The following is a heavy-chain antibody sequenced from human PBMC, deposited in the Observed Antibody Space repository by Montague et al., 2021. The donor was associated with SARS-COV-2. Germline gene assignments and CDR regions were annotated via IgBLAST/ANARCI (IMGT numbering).Heavy chain of an antibody. D-gene: IGHD3-22*01. J-gene: IGHJ3*02. Sequence: SETLSLTCTVSGGSISSSSYYWGWIRQRPGKGLEWIGSIYYSGSTYSNPSLKSRVTISVDTSKNQFSLKLSSATAADTALYYCASPTYYYDSSGSDGFDIWGQGTMVTVSS. CDR1: GGSISSSSYY. CDR3: ASPTYYYDSSGSDGFDI. V-gene: IGHV4-39*01. CDR2: IYYSGST.